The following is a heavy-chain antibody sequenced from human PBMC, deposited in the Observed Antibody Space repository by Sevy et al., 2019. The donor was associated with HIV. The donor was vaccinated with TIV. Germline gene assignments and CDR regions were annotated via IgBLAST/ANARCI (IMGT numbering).Heavy chain of an antibody. CDR1: GFTFSDYY. J-gene: IGHJ4*02. Sequence: GGSLRLSCAASGFTFSDYYMSWIRQAPGKGLEWVSYTSSSGSTIYYADSVKGRFTISRDNAKNSLYLQMNSLRAEDTAVYYCARGGGPPSGSYYPQYYFDYWGQGTLVTVSS. CDR3: ARGGGPPSGSYYPQYYFDY. CDR2: TSSSGSTI. V-gene: IGHV3-11*04. D-gene: IGHD1-26*01.